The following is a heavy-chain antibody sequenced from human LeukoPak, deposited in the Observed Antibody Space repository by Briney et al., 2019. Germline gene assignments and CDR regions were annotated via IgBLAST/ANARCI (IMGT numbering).Heavy chain of an antibody. Sequence: GGSLRLSCAASVFSFSSYIMNWVRQAPGEGLEWVSYISSSSSTIYYADSVKGRFTISRDNAKNSLYLQMNSLRAEDTAVYYCARDRPRGVAAAGFDYWGQGTLVTVSS. V-gene: IGHV3-48*01. CDR3: ARDRPRGVAAAGFDY. D-gene: IGHD6-13*01. J-gene: IGHJ4*02. CDR1: VFSFSSYI. CDR2: ISSSSSTI.